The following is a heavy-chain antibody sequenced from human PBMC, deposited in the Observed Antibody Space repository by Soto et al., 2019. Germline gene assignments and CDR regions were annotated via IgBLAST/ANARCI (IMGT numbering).Heavy chain of an antibody. CDR2: INPNGGST. CDR1: GDIFTNFY. Sequence: QVQLVQPGAEVKKTGASVEFSCQASGDIFTNFYIHWVRQAPGQGLEWIGIINPNGGSTNYAQNFQGRVTMTRDPSTSTVYMDLSSLRSEDTAVYYCTRGLASGDYWCQGTLITVSS. D-gene: IGHD6-6*01. V-gene: IGHV1-46*03. CDR3: TRGLASGDY. J-gene: IGHJ4*02.